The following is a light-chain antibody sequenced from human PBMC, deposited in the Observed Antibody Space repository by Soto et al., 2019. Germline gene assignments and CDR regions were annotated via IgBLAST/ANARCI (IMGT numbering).Light chain of an antibody. V-gene: IGKV3-20*01. CDR1: QSISSHS. CDR3: QQYGSSVVT. J-gene: IGKJ1*01. Sequence: EIVLSQSLGILSLSPGERASLPCGASQSISSHSLAWYQHKPGQAPRLLISGASNRATGIPDRFSGTGSGTDFTLTISRLEPEDFAVYYCQQYGSSVVTFGQGTKV. CDR2: GAS.